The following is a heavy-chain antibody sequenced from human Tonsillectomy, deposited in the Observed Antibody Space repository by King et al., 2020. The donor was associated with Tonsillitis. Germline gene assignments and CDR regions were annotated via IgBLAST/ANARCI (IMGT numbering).Heavy chain of an antibody. J-gene: IGHJ3*02. V-gene: IGHV1-46*01. D-gene: IGHD3-22*01. CDR3: ARADSHASRGSYAFDI. Sequence: QLVQSGAEVKKPGASVKVSCKASGYTFTSYYMHWVRQAPGQGLEWMGIINPSGGSTSYAQKFQGRVTMTRDTSTSTVYMELSSLRSEDTAVYYCARADSHASRGSYAFDIWGQGKMVTVSS. CDR1: GYTFTSYY. CDR2: INPSGGST.